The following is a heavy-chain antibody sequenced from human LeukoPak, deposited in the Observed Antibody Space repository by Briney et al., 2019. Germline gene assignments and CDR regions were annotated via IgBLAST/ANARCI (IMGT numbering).Heavy chain of an antibody. CDR1: GGSISNYY. V-gene: IGHV4-59*01. CDR2: IYYSGST. Sequence: PSETLSLTCTVSGGSISNYYWYWMRQPPGKGLEWIGYIYYSGSTNYNPSLKSRVTISVDTSKNQFSLKLSSVTAADTAVYYCAGGYSYGGAIDAFDIWGQGTMVTVSS. D-gene: IGHD5-18*01. J-gene: IGHJ3*02. CDR3: AGGYSYGGAIDAFDI.